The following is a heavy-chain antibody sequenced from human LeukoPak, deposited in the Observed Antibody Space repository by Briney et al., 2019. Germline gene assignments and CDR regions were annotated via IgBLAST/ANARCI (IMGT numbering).Heavy chain of an antibody. CDR3: ASAQPYYDILTGYYRDNWFDP. J-gene: IGHJ5*02. CDR1: AGSISSSY. D-gene: IGHD3-9*01. Sequence: SETLSLTCTVSAGSISSSYWSWIRQPPGKGLEWIGYIYYSRSTNYNPSLKSRVTISVDKSKNQFSLKLSSVTAADTAVYYCASAQPYYDILTGYYRDNWFDPWGQGTLVTVSS. V-gene: IGHV4-59*12. CDR2: IYYSRST.